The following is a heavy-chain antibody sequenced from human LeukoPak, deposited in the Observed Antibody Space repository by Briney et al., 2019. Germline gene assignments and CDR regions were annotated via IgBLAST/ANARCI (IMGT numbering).Heavy chain of an antibody. V-gene: IGHV5-51*01. D-gene: IGHD6-19*01. CDR1: GYSFTSYW. J-gene: IGHJ4*02. CDR2: IYPGDSDT. CDR3: ARLLGFRVAVAGRFDY. Sequence: NHGESLKISCKGSGYSFTSYWSGWVRQMPGKGLERMGIIYPGDSDTRYSPSFQGQVTISADKSISTAYLQWSSLKASDTAMYYCARLLGFRVAVAGRFDYWGQGTLVTVSS.